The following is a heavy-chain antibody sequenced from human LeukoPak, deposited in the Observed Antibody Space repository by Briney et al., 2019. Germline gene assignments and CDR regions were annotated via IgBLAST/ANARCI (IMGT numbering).Heavy chain of an antibody. CDR2: INPNSGGT. CDR1: GYSFIDFY. V-gene: IGHV1-2*02. J-gene: IGHJ6*03. D-gene: IGHD2-21*01. CDR3: ARERGYCGGDCYYYYMDV. Sequence: GASVKVSCKASGYSFIDFYIHFVRQAPGQGLEWMGWINPNSGGTNYAQKFQGRVTMTRDTSISTAYMVLSRLRSDDTAVYYCARERGYCGGDCYYYYMDVWGKGTTVTVSS.